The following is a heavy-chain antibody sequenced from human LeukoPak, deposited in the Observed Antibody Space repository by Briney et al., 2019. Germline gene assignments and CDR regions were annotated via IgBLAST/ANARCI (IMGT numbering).Heavy chain of an antibody. CDR1: GFTFSSYA. V-gene: IGHV3-23*01. CDR2: ISGSGGST. D-gene: IGHD6-19*01. J-gene: IGHJ6*04. Sequence: GGSLRLSCAASGFTFSSYAMSWVRQAPGKGLEWVSTISGSGGSTYYADSVKGRFTISRDNSKNRLYLQMNSLRAEDTAVYYCAKEGGGSSGWYLDFYYYGMDVWGKGTTVTVSS. CDR3: AKEGGGSSGWYLDFYYYGMDV.